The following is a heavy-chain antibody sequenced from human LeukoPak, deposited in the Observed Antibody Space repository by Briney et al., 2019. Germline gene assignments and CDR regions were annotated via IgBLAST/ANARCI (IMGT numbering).Heavy chain of an antibody. CDR1: GFTFSNYY. D-gene: IGHD5-24*01. CDR2: ISSSGSTI. V-gene: IGHV3-11*01. Sequence: GGSLRLSCAASGFTFSNYYISWIRQAPGKGLEWVSYISSSGSTIYYADSVKGRFTISRDNAKNSLYLQMNSLRAEDTAVYYCAREMATFHTGPQELCFDFWGQGTLVTVSS. J-gene: IGHJ4*02. CDR3: AREMATFHTGPQELCFDF.